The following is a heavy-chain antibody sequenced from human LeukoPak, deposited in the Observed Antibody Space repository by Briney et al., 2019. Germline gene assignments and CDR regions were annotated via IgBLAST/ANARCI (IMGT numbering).Heavy chain of an antibody. D-gene: IGHD4-11*01. CDR2: ISYDRSNK. CDR3: ASSTAAYSNSLKSLDY. J-gene: IGHJ4*02. CDR1: GFTFSSYA. V-gene: IGHV3-30*04. Sequence: GGSLRLSCAASGFTFSSYAMHWVRQAPGKGLEWVASISYDRSNKNLADSVKGRFTISRDNSKNTLSLQMNSLRAEDTAVYYCASSTAAYSNSLKSLDYWGQGTLVTVSS.